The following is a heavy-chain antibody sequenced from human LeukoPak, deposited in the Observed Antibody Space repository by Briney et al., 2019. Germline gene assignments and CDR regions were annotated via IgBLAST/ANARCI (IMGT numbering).Heavy chain of an antibody. CDR1: GGSISSSSYY. CDR2: IYYSGST. CDR3: ARRFVCSGGSCYSAAFDI. V-gene: IGHV4-39*07. J-gene: IGHJ3*02. Sequence: PSETLSLTCTVSGGSISSSSYYWGWIRQPPGKGLEWIGSIYYSGSTYYNPSLKSRVTISVDTSKNQFSLKLSSVTAADTAVYYCARRFVCSGGSCYSAAFDIWGQGTMVTVSS. D-gene: IGHD2-15*01.